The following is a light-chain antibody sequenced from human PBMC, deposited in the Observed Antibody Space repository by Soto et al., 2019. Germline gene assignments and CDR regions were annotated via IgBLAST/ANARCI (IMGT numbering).Light chain of an antibody. J-gene: IGLJ2*01. Sequence: QSALTQPASVSGSPGQSITISCTGTSSDVGGYNYVSWYQQYPGKAPKLMIYEVSNRPSGVSNRFSGSKSGNTAFLIISGLLAEDEADYYCSSSTSSSTVVFGEGTQLTVL. V-gene: IGLV2-14*01. CDR3: SSSTSSSTVV. CDR2: EVS. CDR1: SSDVGGYNY.